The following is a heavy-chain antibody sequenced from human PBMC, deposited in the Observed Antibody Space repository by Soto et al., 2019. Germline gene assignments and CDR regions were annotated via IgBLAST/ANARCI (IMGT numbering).Heavy chain of an antibody. V-gene: IGHV4-30-4*01. Sequence: QVQLQESGPGLVKPSQTLSLTCSVSGASVRSGDYYWSSIRQAPGKGLEWIGYIYNSGGSYYNPSLKGRLTISIDTSKNQFSLKLNSVTAADTAIYYCVGTGTTDDYWSRGTLVTVSS. CDR2: IYNSGGS. J-gene: IGHJ4*02. D-gene: IGHD4-17*01. CDR3: VGTGTTDDY. CDR1: GASVRSGDYY.